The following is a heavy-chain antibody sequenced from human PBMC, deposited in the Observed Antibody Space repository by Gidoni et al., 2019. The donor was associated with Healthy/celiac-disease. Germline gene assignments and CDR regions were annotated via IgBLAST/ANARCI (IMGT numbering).Heavy chain of an antibody. Sequence: EVQLVESGGGLVKPGGSLRLSCAASGFTFSSYSMNWVRQAPGKGLEWVSSISSSSSYIYYADSVKGRFTISRDNAKNSLYLQRNSLRAEDTAVYYCARDVQTVAGTWGRDYWGQGTLVTVSS. CDR1: GFTFSSYS. V-gene: IGHV3-21*01. CDR3: ARDVQTVAGTWGRDY. J-gene: IGHJ4*02. D-gene: IGHD6-19*01. CDR2: ISSSSSYI.